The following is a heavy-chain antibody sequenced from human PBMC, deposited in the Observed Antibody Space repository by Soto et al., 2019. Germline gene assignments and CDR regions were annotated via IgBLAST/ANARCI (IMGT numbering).Heavy chain of an antibody. CDR3: ARASEQLVPASLDY. CDR2: IYYSGST. Sequence: SXTLSLTFTVSGGSISSYYWSWVRQPPGKGLQWIGYIYYSGSTNYNPSLKSRVTISVDTSKNQFSLKLSSVTAADTAVYYCARASEQLVPASLDYWGQGTLVTVSS. V-gene: IGHV4-59*01. J-gene: IGHJ4*02. D-gene: IGHD6-6*01. CDR1: GGSISSYY.